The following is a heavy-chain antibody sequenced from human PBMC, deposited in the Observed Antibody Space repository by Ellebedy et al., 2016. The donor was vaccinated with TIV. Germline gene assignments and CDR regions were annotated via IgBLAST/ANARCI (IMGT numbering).Heavy chain of an antibody. D-gene: IGHD2-21*02. V-gene: IGHV3-23*01. CDR1: GFTFSSYA. CDR2: ISGSGGST. Sequence: GGSLRLXXAASGFTFSSYAMSWVRQAPGKGLEWVSAISGSGGSTYYADSVKGRFTISRNNSKNTLYLQMNSLRAEDTAVYYCAKVATYCGGDCPGNYFDYWGQGTLVTVSS. CDR3: AKVATYCGGDCPGNYFDY. J-gene: IGHJ4*02.